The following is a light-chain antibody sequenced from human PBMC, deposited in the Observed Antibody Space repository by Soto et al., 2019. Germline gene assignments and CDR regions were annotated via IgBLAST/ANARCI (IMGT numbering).Light chain of an antibody. CDR1: SSNIGADYN. CDR3: QLYDINVRGWV. J-gene: IGLJ3*02. CDR2: DNS. V-gene: IGLV1-40*01. Sequence: QSVLTQPSSVSGAPGRRVTISCTGSSSNIGADYNVHWYQQLPGTAPKLLIYDNSDRPSGVPDRFSGSRSDTSASLAITGLQAEDEADYYCQLYDINVRGWVFGGGTKVTVL.